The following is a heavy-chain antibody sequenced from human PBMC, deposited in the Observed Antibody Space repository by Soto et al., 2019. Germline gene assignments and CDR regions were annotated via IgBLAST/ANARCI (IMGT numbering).Heavy chain of an antibody. CDR1: GFTFRSYV. CDR2: TSYDGTNK. J-gene: IGHJ1*01. CDR3: ARWGTTGGLDV. Sequence: QVQLVESGGGVVQPGSSLRVSCVGSGFTFRSYVIHWVRQAPGQGLEWVALTSYDGTNKYYDDSVRGRFTISRDNSRNTVDLQMDSLRLEDTALYYCARWGTTGGLDVWGQGTLVSVS. V-gene: IGHV3-33*05. D-gene: IGHD3-16*01.